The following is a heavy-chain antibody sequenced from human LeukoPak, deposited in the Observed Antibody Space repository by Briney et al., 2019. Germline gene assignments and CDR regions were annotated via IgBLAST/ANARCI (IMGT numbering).Heavy chain of an antibody. V-gene: IGHV3-64*01. CDR1: GFTFSSYA. J-gene: IGHJ3*02. D-gene: IGHD4/OR15-4a*01. Sequence: PGGSLRLSCAASGFTFSSYAMHWVRQAPGKGLEHVSAISSNGGSTYYANSVKGRFSISRDNSKNTLYLQMGSLRAEDMAVYYCARVGAHDAFHIWGQGTMVTVSS. CDR3: ARVGAHDAFHI. CDR2: ISSNGGST.